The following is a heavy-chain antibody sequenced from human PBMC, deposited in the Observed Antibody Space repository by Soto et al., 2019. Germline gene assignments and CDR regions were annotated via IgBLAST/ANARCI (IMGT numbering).Heavy chain of an antibody. CDR2: INPNSGGT. CDR1: GYTFTGYY. J-gene: IGHJ4*02. V-gene: IGHV1-2*04. D-gene: IGHD3-22*01. Sequence: ASVKVSCKASGYTFTGYYMHWVRQAPGQGLEWMGWINPNSGGTNYAQKFQGWVTMTRDTSISTAYMELSRLRSDDTAVYYCARGQGNYYDSSGYYLTLDYWGQGTLVTVSS. CDR3: ARGQGNYYDSSGYYLTLDY.